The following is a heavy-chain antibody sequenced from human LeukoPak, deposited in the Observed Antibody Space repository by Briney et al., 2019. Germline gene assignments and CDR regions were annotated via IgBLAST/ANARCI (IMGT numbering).Heavy chain of an antibody. CDR2: IYYSGST. CDR3: ARVSNEVDY. CDR1: GGSISSYS. Sequence: ASETLCLTCTVSGGSISSYSWSWIRQPPGKGLEWIGYIYYSGSTNYNPSLKSRVTISVDTSKNQFSLKLSSVTAADTAVYYCARVSNEVDYWGQGTLVTVSS. J-gene: IGHJ4*02. D-gene: IGHD6-13*01. V-gene: IGHV4-59*01.